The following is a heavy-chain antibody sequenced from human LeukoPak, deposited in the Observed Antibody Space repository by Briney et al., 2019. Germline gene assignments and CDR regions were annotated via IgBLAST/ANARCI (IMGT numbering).Heavy chain of an antibody. V-gene: IGHV3-7*05. Sequence: GGSLRLSCAASGFTFSSYWMSWVRQAPGKGLEWVANIKQDGSEKYYVDSVKGRFTISRDNAKNSLYLQMNSLRAEDTAVYYCARDNRDIVVVVAARNNWFDPWGQGTLVTASS. CDR3: ARDNRDIVVVVAARNNWFDP. CDR2: IKQDGSEK. J-gene: IGHJ5*02. CDR1: GFTFSSYW. D-gene: IGHD2-15*01.